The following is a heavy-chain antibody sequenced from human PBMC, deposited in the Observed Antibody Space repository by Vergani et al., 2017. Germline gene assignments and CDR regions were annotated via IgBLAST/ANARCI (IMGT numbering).Heavy chain of an antibody. CDR1: GYTFTGYY. V-gene: IGHV1-69*09. D-gene: IGHD3-10*01. Sequence: QVQLVQSGAEVKKPGASVKVSCKASGYTFTGYYMHWVRQAPGQGLEWMGRIIPILGIANYAQKFQGRVTITADKSTSTAYMELSSLRSEDTAVYYCALTPSGYYYGSGSYFEKFDYWGQGTLVTVSS. CDR3: ALTPSGYYYGSGSYFEKFDY. J-gene: IGHJ4*02. CDR2: IIPILGIA.